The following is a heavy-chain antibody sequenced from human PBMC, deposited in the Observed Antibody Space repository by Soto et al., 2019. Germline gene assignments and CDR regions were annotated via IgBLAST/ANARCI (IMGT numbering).Heavy chain of an antibody. CDR1: GFRFSDYY. Sequence: DVHLVESGGGLVQPGGSLRLSCAASGFRFSDYYMDWVRQLPGMGLEWVGRTRNKANSYAAEYAPSVRGRFTISRHDSEDSMFLQLNSLKTEDTAVYYCARDTGVSYDFWGPGALVTVTS. D-gene: IGHD1-26*01. CDR3: ARDTGVSYDF. V-gene: IGHV3-72*01. CDR2: TRNKANSYAA. J-gene: IGHJ4*02.